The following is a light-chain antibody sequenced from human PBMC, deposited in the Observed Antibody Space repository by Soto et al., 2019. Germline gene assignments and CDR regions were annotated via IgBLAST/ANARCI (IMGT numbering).Light chain of an antibody. V-gene: IGKV3-20*01. CDR2: GAS. CDR1: QSVSSSY. CDR3: QQYGSSLYT. Sequence: EIVLTQSPGTLYLSPGARATLSCRASQSVSSSYLDWYQQKPGQAPRILIYGASSRATGIPDRFSGSGSGTDCTLTNSRLEPEDFAVYYCQQYGSSLYTFGQGTKLEIK. J-gene: IGKJ2*01.